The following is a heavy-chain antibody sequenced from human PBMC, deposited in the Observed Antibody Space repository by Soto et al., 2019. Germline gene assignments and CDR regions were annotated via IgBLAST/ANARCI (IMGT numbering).Heavy chain of an antibody. D-gene: IGHD3-10*01. J-gene: IGHJ4*02. CDR1: GGSISSGDYY. CDR3: ARVAIGELLGDDY. Sequence: QVQLQESGPGLVKPSQTLSLTCTVSGGSISSGDYYWSWIRQPPGKGLEWIGYIYYSGSTYYNPSLKSRVTRSVDTSQNQFSLKLSSVTAADTAVYYCARVAIGELLGDDYWGQGTLVTVSS. CDR2: IYYSGST. V-gene: IGHV4-30-4*01.